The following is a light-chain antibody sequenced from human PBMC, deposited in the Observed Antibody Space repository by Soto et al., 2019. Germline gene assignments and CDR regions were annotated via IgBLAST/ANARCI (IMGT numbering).Light chain of an antibody. Sequence: EIVLMQSPGTLSLSPGERATLSCRASQSVSSTYLAWYQQKPGQAPRLLIYGASSRATGIPDRFSGSGSGTDFTLTISRLEPEDFAVYYCQHYGSLVLTFGGGTKVRSN. CDR3: QHYGSLVLT. CDR1: QSVSSTY. CDR2: GAS. J-gene: IGKJ4*01. V-gene: IGKV3-20*01.